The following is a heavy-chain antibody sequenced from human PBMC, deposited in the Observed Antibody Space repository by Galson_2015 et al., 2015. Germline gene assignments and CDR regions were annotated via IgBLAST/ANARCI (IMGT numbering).Heavy chain of an antibody. CDR2: ISSSSSSTI. CDR3: ARGPRYSSSWTDAFDI. CDR1: GFTFSSYS. V-gene: IGHV3-48*02. D-gene: IGHD6-13*01. Sequence: SLRLSCAASGFTFSSYSMNWVRQAPGKGLEWVSYISSSSSSTIYYADSVTGRFTISRDNAKNSLYLQMNSLRDEDTAVYYCARGPRYSSSWTDAFDIWGQGTMVTVSS. J-gene: IGHJ3*02.